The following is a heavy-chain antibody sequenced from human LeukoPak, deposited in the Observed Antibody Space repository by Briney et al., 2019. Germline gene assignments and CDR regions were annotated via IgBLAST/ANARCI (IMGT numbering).Heavy chain of an antibody. V-gene: IGHV3-30*18. Sequence: GRSPRLSYAASGFTFSNYGMHWVRQAPGKGLEWVAVISYDESDKYYADSVKGRFTISRDNSKNTLYLQMNSLRPEDTAVYYCAKGVVAATNAAYYGMDVWGQGTTVTVSS. J-gene: IGHJ6*02. CDR3: AKGVVAATNAAYYGMDV. CDR1: GFTFSNYG. D-gene: IGHD2-15*01. CDR2: ISYDESDK.